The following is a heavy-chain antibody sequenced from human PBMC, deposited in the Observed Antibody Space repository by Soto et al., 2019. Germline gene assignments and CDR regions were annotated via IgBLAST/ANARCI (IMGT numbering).Heavy chain of an antibody. J-gene: IGHJ4*02. CDR2: IYHSGTT. Sequence: SETLSLTCAVSGASISSGDWWSWVRHPPGKGLEWIGEIYHSGTTNYNPSLKSRVTISVDKSKNQFSLKLSSVTAADTALYYCARSTASLHYAHHANLAYWGRGTLVTVSS. V-gene: IGHV4-4*02. CDR3: ARSTASLHYAHHANLAY. CDR1: GASISSGDW. D-gene: IGHD4-17*01.